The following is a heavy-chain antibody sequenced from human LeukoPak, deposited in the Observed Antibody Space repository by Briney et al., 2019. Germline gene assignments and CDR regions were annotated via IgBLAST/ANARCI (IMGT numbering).Heavy chain of an antibody. CDR3: NVLIKDY. CDR1: GFTFSSYG. J-gene: IGHJ4*02. Sequence: PGGSLRLSCAASGFTFSSYGMHWVRQAPGKGLEWVAFIRYDGSNKYYADSVKGRFTISRDNSKDTLYLQMNSLRAEDTAVYYCNVLIKDYWGQGTLVTVSS. V-gene: IGHV3-30*02. CDR2: IRYDGSNK. D-gene: IGHD2-8*01.